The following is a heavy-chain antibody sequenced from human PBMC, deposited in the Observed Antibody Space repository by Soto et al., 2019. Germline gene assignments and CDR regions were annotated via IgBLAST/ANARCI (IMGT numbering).Heavy chain of an antibody. CDR2: IKSKAYGGTT. Sequence: EVQLVESGGGLVKPGGSLRVSCAASGFTFTNAWMSWVRQAPWKGLEWVGRIKSKAYGGTTDYAAPVKGRFTISGDDSKNTLYLQVNSLKIEDTAVYYCTAGFCGGGRCWSLNYWGQGTLVTVSS. J-gene: IGHJ4*02. CDR3: TAGFCGGGRCWSLNY. CDR1: GFTFTNAW. D-gene: IGHD2-15*01. V-gene: IGHV3-15*01.